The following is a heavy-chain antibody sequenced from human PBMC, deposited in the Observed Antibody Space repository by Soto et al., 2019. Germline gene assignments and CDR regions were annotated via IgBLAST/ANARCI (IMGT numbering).Heavy chain of an antibody. CDR1: GFTFSSYG. CDR2: ISYDGSNT. D-gene: IGHD1-26*01. CDR3: AKEGGLSGSYYISSSYYFDY. Sequence: GGSLRLSCASSGFTFSSYGMHWVRQPPGKGLEWVAIISYDGSNTYYADSVKGRFTISRDNSKNTLYLQMNSLRAEDTSVYYCAKEGGLSGSYYISSSYYFDYWGQGTLVTVSS. J-gene: IGHJ4*02. V-gene: IGHV3-30*18.